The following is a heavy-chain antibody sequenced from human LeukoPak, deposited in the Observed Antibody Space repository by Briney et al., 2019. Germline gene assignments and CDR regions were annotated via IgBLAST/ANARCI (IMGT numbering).Heavy chain of an antibody. J-gene: IGHJ5*02. V-gene: IGHV3-74*01. CDR2: IKSDGSNT. CDR1: GFNFRSNL. Sequence: GGSLRLSCAASGFNFRSNLMHWVRHAPGKGLAWVSRIKSDGSNTRYTDSVKGRFTISRDNAKNTVSLQMNSLRAEDTAVYYCASSSGYSDWFDPWGQGTLVTVSS. CDR3: ASSSGYSDWFDP. D-gene: IGHD3-22*01.